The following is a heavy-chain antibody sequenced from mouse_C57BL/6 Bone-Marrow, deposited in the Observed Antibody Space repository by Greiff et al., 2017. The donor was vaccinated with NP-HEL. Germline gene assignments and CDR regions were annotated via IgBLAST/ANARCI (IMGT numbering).Heavy chain of an antibody. D-gene: IGHD2-2*01. CDR3: ARLGYDVYYYAMDY. Sequence: VKLQQPGAELVRPGSSVKLSCKASGYTFTSYWMHWVKQRPIQGLEWIGNIDPSDSETHYNQKFKDKATLTVDKSSSTAYMQLSSLTSEDSAVYYCARLGYDVYYYAMDYWGQGTSVTVSS. CDR2: IDPSDSET. J-gene: IGHJ4*01. V-gene: IGHV1-52*01. CDR1: GYTFTSYW.